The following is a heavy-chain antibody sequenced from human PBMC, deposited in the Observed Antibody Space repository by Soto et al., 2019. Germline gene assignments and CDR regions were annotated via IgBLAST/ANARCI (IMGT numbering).Heavy chain of an antibody. CDR2: IYYSGST. Sequence: SETLSLTCTVSGGSISSGGYYWSWIRQHPGKGLEWIGYIYYSGSTYYNPSLESRVTISVDTSKNQFSLKLNSMTAADTAVYYCARHNYGSGSTYFDYWGQGTLVTVSS. J-gene: IGHJ4*02. V-gene: IGHV4-31*03. D-gene: IGHD3-10*01. CDR3: ARHNYGSGSTYFDY. CDR1: GGSISSGGYY.